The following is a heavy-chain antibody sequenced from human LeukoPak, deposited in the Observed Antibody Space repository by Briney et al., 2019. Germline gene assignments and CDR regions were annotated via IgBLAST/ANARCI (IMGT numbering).Heavy chain of an antibody. J-gene: IGHJ4*02. CDR3: ARGPPYYDSSGSPCYFDY. CDR1: GFTFDDYA. D-gene: IGHD3-22*01. Sequence: PGGSLRLSCAASGFTFDDYAMHWVRQAPGKGLEWVSGISWNSGSIGYVDSVKGRFTISRDNAKNSLYLQMNSLRAEDTAVYYCARGPPYYDSSGSPCYFDYWGQGTLVTVSS. V-gene: IGHV3-9*01. CDR2: ISWNSGSI.